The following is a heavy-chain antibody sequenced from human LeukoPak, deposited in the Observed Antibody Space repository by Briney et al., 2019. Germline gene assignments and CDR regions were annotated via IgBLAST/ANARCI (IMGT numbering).Heavy chain of an antibody. J-gene: IGHJ4*02. D-gene: IGHD3-3*01. Sequence: PGGSLRLPCAASGFTFSSYSMNWVRQAPGKGLEWVSSISSSSSYIYYADSVKGRFTISRDNAKNSLYLQMNSLRAEDTAVYYCARDSLRFLEWLPAAFDYWGQGTLVTVSS. CDR1: GFTFSSYS. CDR3: ARDSLRFLEWLPAAFDY. CDR2: ISSSSSYI. V-gene: IGHV3-21*01.